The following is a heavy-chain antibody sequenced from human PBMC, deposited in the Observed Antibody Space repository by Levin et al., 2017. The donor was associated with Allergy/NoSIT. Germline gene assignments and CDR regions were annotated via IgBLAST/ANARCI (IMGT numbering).Heavy chain of an antibody. Sequence: NSSETLSLTCAVSGGSVSSGGYGWTWIRQPPGKGLEWIGYIYHTGDTYYNPSVESRVTISLDKSKNQFSLRLSSVTAADTAMYYCARVAGAFDIWGQGTMVSVSS. CDR1: GGSVSSGGYG. J-gene: IGHJ3*02. CDR2: IYHTGDT. V-gene: IGHV4-30-2*01. CDR3: ARVAGAFDI.